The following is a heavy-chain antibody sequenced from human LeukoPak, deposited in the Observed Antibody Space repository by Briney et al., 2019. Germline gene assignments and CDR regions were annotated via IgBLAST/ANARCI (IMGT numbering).Heavy chain of an antibody. J-gene: IGHJ4*02. Sequence: GGSLRLSCAASGFTFTNAWMSWVRQAPGKGLEWVGRIKSKTDGGAADYSAPVKGRFTMSRDDSKNTLYLQMNSLKTEDTAVYYCTRRDRNYGDLDYWGQGTLVTVSS. CDR1: GFTFTNAW. CDR3: TRRDRNYGDLDY. V-gene: IGHV3-15*01. CDR2: IKSKTDGGAA. D-gene: IGHD4-17*01.